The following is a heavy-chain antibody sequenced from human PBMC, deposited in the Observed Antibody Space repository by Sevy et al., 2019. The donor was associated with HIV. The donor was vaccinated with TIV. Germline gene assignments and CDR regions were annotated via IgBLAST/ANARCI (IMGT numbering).Heavy chain of an antibody. V-gene: IGHV3-48*01. D-gene: IGHD3-9*01. CDR2: ISSSSSTI. J-gene: IGHJ4*02. CDR1: GFTFSSYS. Sequence: GGSLRLSCAASGFTFSSYSMNWVRQAPGKGLEWVSYISSSSSTIYYADSVKGRFTISRDNAKNSLYLQMNSLRAEDTAVYYCASLPFRIPQVLKPQWGQGTLVTVSS. CDR3: ASLPFRIPQVLKPQ.